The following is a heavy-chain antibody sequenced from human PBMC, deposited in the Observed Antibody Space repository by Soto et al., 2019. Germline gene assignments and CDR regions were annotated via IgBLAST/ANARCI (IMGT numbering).Heavy chain of an antibody. D-gene: IGHD1-7*01. V-gene: IGHV2-5*01. Sequence: QITLKESGPTLVKPTQTLTLTCTFSGFSLNTSGVGVGWVRQPPGKALEWLALIYGNDDQRYNLFLKNSLTITTDTSRDQVVLTMTHVDPVDTATYYCAHANNWDYRTPYYFDYGGQGTLVTVS. J-gene: IGHJ4*02. CDR1: GFSLNTSGVG. CDR2: IYGNDDQ. CDR3: AHANNWDYRTPYYFDY.